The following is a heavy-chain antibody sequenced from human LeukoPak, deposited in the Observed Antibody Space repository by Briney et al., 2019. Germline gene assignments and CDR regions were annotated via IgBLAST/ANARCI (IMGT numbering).Heavy chain of an antibody. V-gene: IGHV4-61*01. J-gene: IGHJ4*02. CDR2: IYYTGNT. D-gene: IGHD3-9*01. Sequence: SETLSLTCTVSGGPVRSASYYWTWIRQPPGKGLEWIGYIYYTGNTNSNPSLKSRVTISIDPPKNQFSLKLSSVTAADTAVYHCARVDILSGYLADYWGQGTLVTVSS. CDR3: ARVDILSGYLADY. CDR1: GGPVRSASYY.